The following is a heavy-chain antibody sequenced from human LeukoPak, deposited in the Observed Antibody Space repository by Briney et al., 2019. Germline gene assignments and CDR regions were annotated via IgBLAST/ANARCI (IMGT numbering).Heavy chain of an antibody. V-gene: IGHV4-31*03. Sequence: SETLSLTCTVSGGSISSGGYYWSWIRLHPGKGLEWIGYIYYSGSTYYNPSLKSRVTISVDTSKNRFSLKLSSVTAADTAVYYCARAAHIVVVTAIYYFDYWGQGTLVTVSS. CDR1: GGSISSGGYY. CDR2: IYYSGST. D-gene: IGHD2-21*02. J-gene: IGHJ4*02. CDR3: ARAAHIVVVTAIYYFDY.